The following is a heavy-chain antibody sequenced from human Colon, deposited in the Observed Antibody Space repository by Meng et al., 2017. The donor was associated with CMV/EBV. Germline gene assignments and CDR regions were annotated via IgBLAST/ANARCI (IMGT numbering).Heavy chain of an antibody. CDR3: AKDIRGRGGYNYPAEYFQH. D-gene: IGHD5-24*01. V-gene: IGHV3-43*01. CDR2: ISWDGGST. CDR1: GFTFDDYT. Sequence: GGSLRLSCAASGFTFDDYTMHWVRQAPGKGLEWVSLISWDGGSTYYVDSVKGRFTISRDNSKNSLYLQMNSLRTEDTALYYCAKDIRGRGGYNYPAEYFQHWGQGTLVTVSS. J-gene: IGHJ1*01.